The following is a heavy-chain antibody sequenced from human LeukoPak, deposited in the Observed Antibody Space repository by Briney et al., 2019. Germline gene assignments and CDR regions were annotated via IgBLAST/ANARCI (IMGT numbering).Heavy chain of an antibody. CDR3: ARGRPYQLLSYWFDP. CDR1: GGSISSYY. V-gene: IGHV4-59*12. D-gene: IGHD6-6*01. CDR2: IYYSGST. J-gene: IGHJ5*02. Sequence: PSETLSLTCTVSGGSISSYYWSWIRQPPGKGLEWIGYIYYSGSTNYNPSLKSRVTMSVDTSKNQFSLKLSSVTAADTAVYYCARGRPYQLLSYWFDPWGQGTLVTVSS.